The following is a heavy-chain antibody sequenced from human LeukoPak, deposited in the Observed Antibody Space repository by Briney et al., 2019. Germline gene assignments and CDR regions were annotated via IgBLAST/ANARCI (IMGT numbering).Heavy chain of an antibody. CDR2: NSGTGTTI. J-gene: IGHJ3*02. D-gene: IGHD1-7*01. CDR3: GRDFGLIGTKRSFDI. CDR1: GFTFSDYY. Sequence: GGSLRLSCAASGFTFSDYYMGWLRQAPGKGLEWLSYNSGTGTTIFYADSVKGRFTISRDNAKNSLDLQMNSLRAEDTAVYFCGRDFGLIGTKRSFDIWGQGTMVTVSS. V-gene: IGHV3-11*01.